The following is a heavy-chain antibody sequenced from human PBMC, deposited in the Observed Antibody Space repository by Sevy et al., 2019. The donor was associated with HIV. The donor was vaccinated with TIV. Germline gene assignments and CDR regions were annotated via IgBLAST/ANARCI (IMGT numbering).Heavy chain of an antibody. J-gene: IGHJ4*02. CDR1: GFNFNTFA. CDR3: VKEGEGYNYDSSGSFGL. V-gene: IGHV3-23*01. D-gene: IGHD3-22*01. Sequence: GGSLRLSCAASGFNFNTFAMSWVRQAPGKGLEWVSAISGSSYSTYYANSGKGRFTISRDNSKNTLYLQMNSLTAEDTAVYYCVKEGEGYNYDSSGSFGLWGQGTLVTVSS. CDR2: ISGSSYST.